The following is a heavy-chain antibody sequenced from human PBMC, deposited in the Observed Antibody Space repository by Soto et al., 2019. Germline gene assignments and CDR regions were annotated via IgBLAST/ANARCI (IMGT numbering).Heavy chain of an antibody. CDR2: INHSGNS. D-gene: IGHD6-6*01. CDR1: GGSLSGDY. CDR3: ARKSSLATRGLFSYNFYGLDV. Sequence: QVQLQQWGAGLLKPSESLSLTCAVYGGSLSGDYWGWFRQLPGRGLEWIREINHSGNSNYNPSLTSRDTISVDTSNNQFSLKLSCVTAADTAVYYCARKSSLATRGLFSYNFYGLDVWGQGTTVTISS. J-gene: IGHJ6*02. V-gene: IGHV4-34*01.